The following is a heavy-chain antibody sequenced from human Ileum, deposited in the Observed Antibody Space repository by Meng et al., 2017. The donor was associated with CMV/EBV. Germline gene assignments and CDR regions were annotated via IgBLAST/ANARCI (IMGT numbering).Heavy chain of an antibody. J-gene: IGHJ4*02. Sequence: GGSLRLSCAASGFTFSDYYMSWIRQAPGNGLEWVSYISSSGSTIYYADSVKGRFTISRDNAKNSLYLQMNSLRAEDTAVYYCASEGYDSSGYYQDYWGQGTLVTVSS. CDR1: GFTFSDYY. D-gene: IGHD3-22*01. CDR3: ASEGYDSSGYYQDY. V-gene: IGHV3-11*04. CDR2: ISSSGSTI.